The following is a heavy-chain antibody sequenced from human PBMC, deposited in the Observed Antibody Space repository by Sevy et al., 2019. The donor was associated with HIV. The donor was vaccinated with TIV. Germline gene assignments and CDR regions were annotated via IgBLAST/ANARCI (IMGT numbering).Heavy chain of an antibody. V-gene: IGHV4-34*08. D-gene: IGHD4-17*01. CDR1: GETFVGHY. J-gene: IGHJ4*02. CDR2: INHRGTA. Sequence: SETLSLTCAVFGETFVGHYWTWIRQTPGKGLEWIGEINHRGTANYNPSLKSRVTISVDTSNKQFSLRLNSMTAAETAVYYCAKTATVTISALDSWGRGTLVTVSS. CDR3: AKTATVTISALDS.